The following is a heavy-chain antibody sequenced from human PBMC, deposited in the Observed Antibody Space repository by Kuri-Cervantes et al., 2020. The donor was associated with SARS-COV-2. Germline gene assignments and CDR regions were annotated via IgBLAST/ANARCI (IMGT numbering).Heavy chain of an antibody. J-gene: IGHJ4*02. CDR3: ARLIGDGYPRYSFDH. Sequence: GESLKISCSASGFTFSSYSINWVRQAPGKGLEWVSSISSWSTYIFYADSVKGRFTLSRDNARNLLHLQMNSLRAEDTAVYYCARLIGDGYPRYSFDHWGQGTLVTVSS. D-gene: IGHD5-24*01. CDR1: GFTFSSYS. CDR2: ISSWSTYI. V-gene: IGHV3-21*01.